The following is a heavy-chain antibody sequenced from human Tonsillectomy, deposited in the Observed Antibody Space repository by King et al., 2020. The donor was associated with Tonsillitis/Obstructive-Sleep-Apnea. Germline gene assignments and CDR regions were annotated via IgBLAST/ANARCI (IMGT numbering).Heavy chain of an antibody. D-gene: IGHD3-3*01. V-gene: IGHV2-5*02. CDR3: AHVHEYDFWSGFPKDWFVP. CDR2: IYWDDDK. J-gene: IGHJ5*02. Sequence: ITLKESGPTLVKPTQTLTVTCTFSGFSLSTSGVGVGWIRQPPGKALEWLALIYWDDDKRYSPSLKSRLTITKDTSKNQVVLTMTNMDPVDTATYYCAHVHEYDFWSGFPKDWFVPGGQGTLVAVSA. CDR1: GFSLSTSGVG.